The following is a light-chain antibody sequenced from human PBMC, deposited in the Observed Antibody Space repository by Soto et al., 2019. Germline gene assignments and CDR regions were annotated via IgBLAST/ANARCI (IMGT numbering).Light chain of an antibody. CDR1: SIDVGDSDF. CDR3: SSFAATHTYI. V-gene: IGLV2-11*01. CDR2: VVT. J-gene: IGLJ1*01. Sequence: QSVLTQPRSVSGSPGQSVTISCTGTSIDVGDSDFVSWYQQHPGKAPKLMIYVVTKRPSGVADRFSGSKSGNTASLTISGLQDEDEADYYCSSFAATHTYIFGTGTKVTVL.